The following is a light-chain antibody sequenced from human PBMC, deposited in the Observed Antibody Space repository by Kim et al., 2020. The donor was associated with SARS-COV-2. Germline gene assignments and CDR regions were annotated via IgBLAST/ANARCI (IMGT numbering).Light chain of an antibody. CDR2: YDS. J-gene: IGLJ1*01. CDR3: QVWDSSSDHYF. CDR1: NIGSKS. V-gene: IGLV3-21*04. Sequence: SYELTQPPSVSVAPGKTARITCGGNNIGSKSVHLYQQKPGQAPVLVIYYDSDRPSGIPERFSGSNSGNTATLTISRVEAGDEDDYYCQVWDSSSDHYFFGTGTKVTVL.